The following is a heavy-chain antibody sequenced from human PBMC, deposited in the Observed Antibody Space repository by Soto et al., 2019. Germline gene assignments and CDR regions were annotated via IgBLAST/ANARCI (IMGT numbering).Heavy chain of an antibody. V-gene: IGHV4-34*01. CDR2: INHTGRT. Sequence: QVQLQQWGAGLLKPSETLSLTCAVYGGSFSGYYWSWIRQPPGKGLEWIGEINHTGRTNYNPALKSRVTKSVDTSKNQFSLKLSSVTAADTAVYYCAESGCSGGSCPSDYWGQGTLVTVSS. CDR3: AESGCSGGSCPSDY. CDR1: GGSFSGYY. D-gene: IGHD2-15*01. J-gene: IGHJ4*02.